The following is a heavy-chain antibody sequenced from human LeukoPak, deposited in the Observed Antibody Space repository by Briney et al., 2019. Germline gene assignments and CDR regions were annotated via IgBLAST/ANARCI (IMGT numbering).Heavy chain of an antibody. Sequence: SETLCLTCTVSGFSISSYYWSWIRLPPGKGLEWIGYIYYTGATYYNPSLKSQVTISLDPSKNQFSLKLSSVTAADAAVCYCARAGYSYGTGYYFDYWGQGALVTVSS. J-gene: IGHJ4*02. V-gene: IGHV4-59*01. CDR1: GFSISSYY. D-gene: IGHD5-18*01. CDR2: IYYTGAT. CDR3: ARAGYSYGTGYYFDY.